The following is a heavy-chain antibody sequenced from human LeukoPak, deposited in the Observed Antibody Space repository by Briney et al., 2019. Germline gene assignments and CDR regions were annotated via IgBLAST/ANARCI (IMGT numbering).Heavy chain of an antibody. Sequence: PSETLSLTCTVSGGSIGNYYWSWIRQPAGKGLEWIGRIYKSGTTNYNPSLESRLTISVDNSKNQFSLQLSSVTAADTAVYYCARGTLYGDYFQVDYWGQGTLVTVSS. CDR1: GGSIGNYY. V-gene: IGHV4-4*07. CDR2: IYKSGTT. CDR3: ARGTLYGDYFQVDY. D-gene: IGHD4-17*01. J-gene: IGHJ4*02.